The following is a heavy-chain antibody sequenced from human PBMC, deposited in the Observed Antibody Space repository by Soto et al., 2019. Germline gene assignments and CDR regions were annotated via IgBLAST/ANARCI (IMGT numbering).Heavy chain of an antibody. V-gene: IGHV1-24*01. CDR2: FDPEDGET. CDR1: GYNLTELS. J-gene: IGHJ6*03. Sequence: ASVKVSCKVSGYNLTELSMHWVRQAPGKGLEWMGGFDPEDGETIYAQKFQGRVTMTEDTSTDTAYMELSSLRSEDTAVYYCAKGLAAAGSPAYYYYYMDVWGKGTTVTVSS. D-gene: IGHD6-13*01. CDR3: AKGLAAAGSPAYYYYYMDV.